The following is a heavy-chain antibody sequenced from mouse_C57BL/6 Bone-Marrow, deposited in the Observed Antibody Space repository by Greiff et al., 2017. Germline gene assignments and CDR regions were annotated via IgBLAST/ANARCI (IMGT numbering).Heavy chain of an antibody. J-gene: IGHJ3*01. CDR3: ASLFDPFAY. V-gene: IGHV1-64*01. CDR2: IHPNRGST. Sequence: QVQLQQPGAELVKPGASVKLSCKASGYTFTSYWMHWVKQRPGQGLEWIGMIHPNRGSTNYTEKFKSKATLTVDKSSSTAYMQLSSLTSEDSAVYYCASLFDPFAYWGQGTLGTVSA. CDR1: GYTFTSYW.